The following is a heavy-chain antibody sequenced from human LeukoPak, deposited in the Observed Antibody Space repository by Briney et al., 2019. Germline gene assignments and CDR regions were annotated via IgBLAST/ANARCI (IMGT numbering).Heavy chain of an antibody. V-gene: IGHV1-3*01. CDR1: GYTFTSYA. D-gene: IGHD1-26*01. CDR2: INAGNGNT. Sequence: ASVKVSCKASGYTFTSYATHWVRQAPGQRLEWMGWINAGNGNTKYSQKFQGRVTITRDTSASTAYMELSSLRSEDTAVYYCARDRPRELYTVWGQGTTVTVSS. CDR3: ARDRPRELYTV. J-gene: IGHJ6*02.